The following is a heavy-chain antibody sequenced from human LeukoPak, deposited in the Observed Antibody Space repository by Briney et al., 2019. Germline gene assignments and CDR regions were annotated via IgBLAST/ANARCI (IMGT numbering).Heavy chain of an antibody. J-gene: IGHJ1*01. CDR1: GGSISSGDYY. Sequence: SETLSLTCTVSGGSISSGDYYWSWIRQPPGKGLEWIGYIYYSGSTYYNPSLKSRGTISVDTSKNQFSLKLSSVTAADTAVYYCASDYGGNPEYFQHWGQGTLVTVSS. CDR2: IYYSGST. V-gene: IGHV4-30-4*01. CDR3: ASDYGGNPEYFQH. D-gene: IGHD4-23*01.